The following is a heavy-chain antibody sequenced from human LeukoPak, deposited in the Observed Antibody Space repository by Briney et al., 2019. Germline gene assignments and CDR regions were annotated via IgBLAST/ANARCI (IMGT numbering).Heavy chain of an antibody. CDR3: ARGLTMAGYYYYGMDV. CDR2: MNPNSGNT. D-gene: IGHD3-10*01. CDR1: GYTFTSYD. Sequence: GASVKVSCKASGYTFTSYDINWVRQATGQGLEWMGWMNPNSGNTGYAQKFQGRVTMTRNTSISTAYMELSSLRSEDTAVYYCARGLTMAGYYYYGMDVWGQGTTVTVSS. V-gene: IGHV1-8*01. J-gene: IGHJ6*02.